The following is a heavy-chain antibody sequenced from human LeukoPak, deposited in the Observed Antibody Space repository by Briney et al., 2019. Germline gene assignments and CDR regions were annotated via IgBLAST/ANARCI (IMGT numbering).Heavy chain of an antibody. CDR1: GFTFSNYL. J-gene: IGHJ4*02. CDR2: IKADGSEK. V-gene: IGHV3-7*01. D-gene: IGHD5-18*01. CDR3: ARDLDTAMDY. Sequence: GGSLRLSCAAPGFTFSNYLMTWVRQAPGKGLEWVADIKADGSEKYYVDSVKGRFTILRDNAKNSLYLQMNSLRAEDTAVYYCARDLDTAMDYWGQGTLVTVSS.